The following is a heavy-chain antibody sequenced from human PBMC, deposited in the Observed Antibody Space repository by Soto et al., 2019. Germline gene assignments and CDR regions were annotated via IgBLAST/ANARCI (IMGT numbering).Heavy chain of an antibody. D-gene: IGHD1-7*01. Sequence: ETLSLTCSVSGASVSGYYWSWVRQPPGKGLEWIGYIYYIGAYNYNPSLKSRVTISVDTSKNQFSLKLTSVTAADTAVYYCARTPETRDWLDPWGQGTLVTVSS. CDR2: IYYIGAY. V-gene: IGHV4-59*02. CDR1: GASVSGYY. J-gene: IGHJ5*02. CDR3: ARTPETRDWLDP.